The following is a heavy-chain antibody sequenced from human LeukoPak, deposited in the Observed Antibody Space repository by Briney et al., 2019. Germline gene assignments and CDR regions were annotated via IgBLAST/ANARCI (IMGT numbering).Heavy chain of an antibody. V-gene: IGHV1-8*01. CDR2: MNPNSGNT. Sequence: ASVKVSCKASGYTFTSYDINWVRQATGQGLEWMGWMNPNSGNTGYAQKFQGRVTMTRNTSISTAYMELSSLRSEDTAVYYCAREDADIVVVPAAIAPDYWGQGTLVTVSS. CDR1: GYTFTSYD. D-gene: IGHD2-2*02. CDR3: AREDADIVVVPAAIAPDY. J-gene: IGHJ4*02.